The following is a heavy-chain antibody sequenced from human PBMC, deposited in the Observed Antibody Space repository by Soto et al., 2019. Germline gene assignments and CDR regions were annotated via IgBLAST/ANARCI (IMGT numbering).Heavy chain of an antibody. CDR3: ARGWRDYDSGARYYYYYGMDV. V-gene: IGHV4-59*01. Sequence: TSETLSLTCTVSGGSISSYYWNWIRQPPGKGLEWIGYIYYSESTNYNPSLKSRVTISVDTTKNQFSLKLSSVTAADTAVYYCARGWRDYDSGARYYYYYGMDVWGQGTTVTVSS. CDR1: GGSISSYY. D-gene: IGHD5-12*01. J-gene: IGHJ6*02. CDR2: IYYSEST.